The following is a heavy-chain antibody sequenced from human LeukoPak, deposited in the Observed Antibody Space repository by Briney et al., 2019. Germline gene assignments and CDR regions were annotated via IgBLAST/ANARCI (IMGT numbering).Heavy chain of an antibody. CDR2: IYYSGST. CDR1: GGSISSGAYS. V-gene: IGHV4-61*08. D-gene: IGHD1-1*01. CDR3: ARGLERLFDY. J-gene: IGHJ4*02. Sequence: SETLSLTCAVSGGSISSGAYSWSWIRQPPRKGLEWIGYIYYSGSTNYNPSLKSRVTISVDTSKNQFSLKLSSVTAADTAVYYCARGLERLFDYWGQGTLVTVSS.